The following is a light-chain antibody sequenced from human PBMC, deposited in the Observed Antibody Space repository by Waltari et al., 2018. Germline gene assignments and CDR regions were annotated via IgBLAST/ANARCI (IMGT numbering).Light chain of an antibody. Sequence: ASTQSPGTLSGSPGERATISCRASQSISSSFLAWYQVKPGQAPRLLIFAGATWADDVPDRISGSESGADVTLTISRLEPESFAVYVCHQHVTSPWTFGQGTRVEL. V-gene: IGKV3-20*01. CDR2: AGA. CDR1: QSISSSF. CDR3: HQHVTSPWT. J-gene: IGKJ1*01.